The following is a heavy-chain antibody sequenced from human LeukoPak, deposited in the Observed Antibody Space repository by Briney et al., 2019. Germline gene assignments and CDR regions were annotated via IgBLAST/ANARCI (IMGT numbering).Heavy chain of an antibody. CDR1: GFSFSTHN. CDR2: ITSDGENT. Sequence: GGPQRLSCSASGFSFSTHNMHWVRQAPGKGLEFVSGITSDGENTDYLDFVKGRFTITRDNSKNTLYLHMTSLRPEDTAVYFCVKGRYGTGWDFWGPGTLVIVSS. V-gene: IGHV3-64D*06. D-gene: IGHD3-10*01. J-gene: IGHJ4*02. CDR3: VKGRYGTGWDF.